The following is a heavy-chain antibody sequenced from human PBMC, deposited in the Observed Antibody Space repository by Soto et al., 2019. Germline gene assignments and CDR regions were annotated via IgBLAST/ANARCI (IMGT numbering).Heavy chain of an antibody. CDR2: ISAYNGNT. D-gene: IGHD1-26*01. CDR1: GYTFTSYG. CDR3: ARDRIGQWEHDY. J-gene: IGHJ4*02. Sequence: ASVKVSCKASGYTFTSYGISWGRQAPGQGLEWMGWISAYNGNTNYAQKLQGRVTMTTDTSTSTAYMELRSLRSDDTAVYYCARDRIGQWEHDYWGQGTLVTVSS. V-gene: IGHV1-18*01.